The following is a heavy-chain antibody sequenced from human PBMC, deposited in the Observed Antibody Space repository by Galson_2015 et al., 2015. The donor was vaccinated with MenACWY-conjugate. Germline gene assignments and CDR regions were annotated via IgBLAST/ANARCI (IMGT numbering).Heavy chain of an antibody. V-gene: IGHV5-51*01. D-gene: IGHD1-26*01. Sequence: QSGAEVKKPRESLKISCKGSGYSFTNYWIAWVRQMPGKGLEWVGLIDPVNSNIRYSPSFQGQVTISADESISTAYLQWSSLKATDTATYYCARHPPGGRGMDVWGRGTTVTVSS. CDR1: GYSFTNYW. CDR2: IDPVNSNI. J-gene: IGHJ6*02. CDR3: ARHPPGGRGMDV.